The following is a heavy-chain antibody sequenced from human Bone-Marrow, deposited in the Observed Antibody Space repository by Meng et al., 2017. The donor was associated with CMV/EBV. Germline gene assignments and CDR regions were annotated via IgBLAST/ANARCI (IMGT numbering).Heavy chain of an antibody. V-gene: IGHV3-49*04. J-gene: IGHJ4*02. D-gene: IGHD3-10*01. Sequence: GESLKISCTASGFTFGDYAMSWVRQAPGKGLEWVGFIRSKAYGGTTEYAASVKGRFTISRDDSKSIAYLQMNSLKTEDTVVYYCTRDPTYYYGSGTGHWGQGTLVTVSS. CDR3: TRDPTYYYGSGTGH. CDR2: IRSKAYGGTT. CDR1: GFTFGDYA.